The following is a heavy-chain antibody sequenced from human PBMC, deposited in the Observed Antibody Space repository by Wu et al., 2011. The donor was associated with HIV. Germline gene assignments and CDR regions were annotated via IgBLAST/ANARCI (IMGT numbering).Heavy chain of an antibody. CDR3: ARSGYSGYNWVDY. CDR2: INPNSGGT. CDR1: GGTFRSYG. J-gene: IGHJ4*02. Sequence: QVQLVQSGAEVKKPGSSVKVSCKASGGTFRSYGISWVRQAPGQGLEWMGWINPNSGGTNYAQKFQGRVTITTDESTSTAYMELSSLRSEDTAVYYCARSGYSGYNWVDYWGQGTLVTVSS. V-gene: IGHV1-69*01. D-gene: IGHD5-12*01.